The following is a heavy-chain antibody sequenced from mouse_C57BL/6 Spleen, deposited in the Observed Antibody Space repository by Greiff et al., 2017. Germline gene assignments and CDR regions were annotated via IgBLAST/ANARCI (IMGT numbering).Heavy chain of an antibody. CDR3: ASRTTVVEGFDY. V-gene: IGHV3-1*01. Sequence: EVKLVESGPGMVKPSQSLSLSCTVTGYSITSGYDWHWIRHFPGNKLEWMGYISYSGSTNYNPSLKSRISITHDTSKNHFFLKLNSVTTEDTATYSCASRTTVVEGFDYWGQGTTLTVSS. D-gene: IGHD1-1*01. CDR2: ISYSGST. J-gene: IGHJ2*01. CDR1: GYSITSGYD.